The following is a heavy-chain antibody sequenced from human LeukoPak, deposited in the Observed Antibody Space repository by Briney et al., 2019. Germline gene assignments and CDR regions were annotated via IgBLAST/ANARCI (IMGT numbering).Heavy chain of an antibody. CDR3: ARDYSDGHNRCDAFDL. Sequence: GASVKVSCKASGYSFSDFHIHWVRQAPGQGLEWMGWINPKSGATSYAERFRGRVTMTRDTSLNTVYLELASLYSDDTAVFYCARDYSDGHNRCDAFDLWGQGTTLIVSS. CDR1: GYSFSDFH. CDR2: INPKSGAT. V-gene: IGHV1-2*02. D-gene: IGHD5-18*01. J-gene: IGHJ3*01.